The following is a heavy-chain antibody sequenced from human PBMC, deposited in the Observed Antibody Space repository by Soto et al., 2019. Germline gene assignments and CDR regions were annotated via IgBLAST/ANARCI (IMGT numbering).Heavy chain of an antibody. D-gene: IGHD1-26*01. CDR1: GGSISTPNYY. Sequence: QLQLQESGPGLVKPSETLSLTCTVSGGSISTPNYYWGWIRQPPGKGLEWIGSIYYSGSTYYNPSLKRRVTISVDTSRTQFSLRLTSVTAADTAVYYCARRYTGSYYDYWGQGTLVTVSS. CDR3: ARRYTGSYYDY. J-gene: IGHJ4*02. V-gene: IGHV4-39*01. CDR2: IYYSGST.